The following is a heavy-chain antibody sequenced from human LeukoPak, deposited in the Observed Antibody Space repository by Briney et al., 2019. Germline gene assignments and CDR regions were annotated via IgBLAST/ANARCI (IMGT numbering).Heavy chain of an antibody. V-gene: IGHV4-4*07. J-gene: IGHJ3*02. Sequence: SETLSLTCTVSGGSISSYYWSWIRQPAGKGLEWIGRIYISGNTNYNPSLKSRVTMSVDTSKNQFSLKLTSVTAADTAVYYCASIDYSKDAFDIWGQGTMVTVSS. CDR2: IYISGNT. CDR3: ASIDYSKDAFDI. D-gene: IGHD4-11*01. CDR1: GGSISSYY.